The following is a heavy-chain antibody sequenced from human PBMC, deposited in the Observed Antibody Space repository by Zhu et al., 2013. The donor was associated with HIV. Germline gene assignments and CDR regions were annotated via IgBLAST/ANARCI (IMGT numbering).Heavy chain of an antibody. CDR2: IIPIFGTA. CDR3: ARGRSSKVYPRVKPFYYYYGMDV. CDR1: GGTFSSYA. V-gene: IGHV1-69*01. Sequence: QVQLVQSGAEVKKPGSSVKVSCKASGGTFSSYAISWVRQAPGQGLEWMGGIIPIFGTANYAQKFQGRVTITADESTSTAYMELSSLRSEDTAVYYCARGRSSKVYPRVKPFYYYYGMDVWGQGTTVTVSS. D-gene: IGHD2-8*01. J-gene: IGHJ6*02.